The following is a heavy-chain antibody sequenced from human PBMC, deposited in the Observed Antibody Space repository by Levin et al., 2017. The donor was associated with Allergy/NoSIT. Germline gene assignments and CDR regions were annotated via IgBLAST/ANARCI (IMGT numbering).Heavy chain of an antibody. J-gene: IGHJ6*02. Sequence: PGGSLRLSCAASGFTFSSYDMHWVRQATGKGLEWVSAIGTAGDTYYPGSVKGRFTISRENAKNSLYLQMNSLRAGDTAVYYCARDRGYSYGQDYYGMDGWGQGTTVTVSS. CDR3: ARDRGYSYGQDYYGMDG. CDR1: GFTFSSYD. D-gene: IGHD5-18*01. V-gene: IGHV3-13*01. CDR2: IGTAGDT.